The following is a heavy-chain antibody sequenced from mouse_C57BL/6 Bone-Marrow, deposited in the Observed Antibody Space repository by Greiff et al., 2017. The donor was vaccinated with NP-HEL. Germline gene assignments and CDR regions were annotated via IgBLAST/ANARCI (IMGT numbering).Heavy chain of an antibody. CDR1: GFTFSDYG. Sequence: DVQLQESGGGLVKPGGSLKLSCAASGFTFSDYGMHWVRQAPEKGLEWVAYISSGSSTIYYADTVKGRFTISRDNAKNTLFLQMTSLRSEDTAMYYCARGRYRFAYWGQGTLVTVSA. CDR3: ARGRYRFAY. CDR2: ISSGSSTI. J-gene: IGHJ3*01. D-gene: IGHD2-14*01. V-gene: IGHV5-17*01.